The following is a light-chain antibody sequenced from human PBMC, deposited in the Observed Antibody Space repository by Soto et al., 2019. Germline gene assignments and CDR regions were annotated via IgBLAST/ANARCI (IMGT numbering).Light chain of an antibody. CDR3: MQGTHWPYT. Sequence: DAVLTQSPLSLPVTLGQPASISCSSSQSLVHSGGNTYLNWFQQRPGQSPRRLIYKVSERDSGVPDRFSGRAPGTDFTLEISRVEAEDVGVYYCMQGTHWPYTFGQGTKVDIK. CDR2: KVS. V-gene: IGKV2-30*02. J-gene: IGKJ2*01. CDR1: QSLVHSGGNTY.